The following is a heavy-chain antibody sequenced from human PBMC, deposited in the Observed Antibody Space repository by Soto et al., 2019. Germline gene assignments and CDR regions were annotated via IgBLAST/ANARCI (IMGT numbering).Heavy chain of an antibody. V-gene: IGHV4-59*01. D-gene: IGHD5-12*01. CDR1: GGSISSYY. CDR2: IYYSGST. Sequence: SETLSLTCTVSGGSISSYYWSWIRQPPGKGLEWIGYIYYSGSTNYNPSLKSRVTISVDTSKNQFSLKLSSVTAADTAVYYCARGSGYADYWGQGTLVTVSS. CDR3: ARGSGYADY. J-gene: IGHJ4*02.